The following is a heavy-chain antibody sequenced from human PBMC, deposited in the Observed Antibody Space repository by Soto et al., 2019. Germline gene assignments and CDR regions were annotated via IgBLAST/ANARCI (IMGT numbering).Heavy chain of an antibody. CDR2: IDHSGST. CDR3: ARAPKPITMIRKQPYYFDY. J-gene: IGHJ4*01. D-gene: IGHD3-10*01. CDR1: GVSFIGYY. V-gene: IGHV4-34*01. Sequence: TSETLSLTCAISGVSFIGYYWSWIRQPPGKGLEWIGEIDHSGSTKYNPSLKSRVTISVDTSKRQFSLNLRSVTAADTAVYYCARAPKPITMIRKQPYYFDYWGHGTLVTVSS.